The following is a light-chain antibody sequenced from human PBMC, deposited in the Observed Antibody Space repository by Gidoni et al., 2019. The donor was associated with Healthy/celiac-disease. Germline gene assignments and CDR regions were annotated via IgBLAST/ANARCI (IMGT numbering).Light chain of an antibody. J-gene: IGKJ2*03. CDR2: AAS. CDR1: QSISNY. CDR3: QQSYSTPLNS. V-gene: IGKV1-39*01. Sequence: IEMPQTPSSLSASVGDRVTITCRSSQSISNYLNWYQQKPGKAPKLLIYAASSLQSGVPSRFSGSGSGTDFTLTISSLQPEDFATYYCQQSYSTPLNSFGQGTKLEIK.